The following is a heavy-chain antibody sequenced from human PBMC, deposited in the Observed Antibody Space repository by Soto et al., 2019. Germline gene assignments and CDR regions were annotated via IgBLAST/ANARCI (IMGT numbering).Heavy chain of an antibody. CDR2: IYYSGST. J-gene: IGHJ1*01. Sequence: QVQLQESGPGLVKPSQTLSLTCTVSGGSVSGGVYYWNWIRQHPEKGLEWIGYIYYSGSTYYNPSLRSRVTTSDDTSKNHFSLKLSSVTVADTAVYYCARSSVAGAGYFQHWGQGTQVIVSS. V-gene: IGHV4-31*03. D-gene: IGHD6-19*01. CDR1: GGSVSGGVYY. CDR3: ARSSVAGAGYFQH.